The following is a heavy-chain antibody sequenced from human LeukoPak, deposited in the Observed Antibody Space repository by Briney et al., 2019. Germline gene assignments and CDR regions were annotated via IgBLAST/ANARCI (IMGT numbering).Heavy chain of an antibody. CDR2: ISSDGSKK. D-gene: IGHD1-26*01. CDR1: GFTFSTYA. Sequence: AGRSLRLSCAAFGFTFSTYAVHWVRQAPGKGLEWVALISSDGSKKYYADSVRGRLTITRDNSKSTLYLQMNSLTPEDTAVYYCARDQVGAIGGSAYGWFDPWGQGTLVSVSS. V-gene: IGHV3-30-3*01. CDR3: ARDQVGAIGGSAYGWFDP. J-gene: IGHJ5*02.